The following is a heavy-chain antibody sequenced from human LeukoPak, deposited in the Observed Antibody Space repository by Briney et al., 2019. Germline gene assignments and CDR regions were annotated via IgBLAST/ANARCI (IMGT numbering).Heavy chain of an antibody. CDR1: GGSFSGYY. D-gene: IGHD3-3*01. V-gene: IGHV4-34*01. J-gene: IGHJ5*02. CDR3: ARGFLYDFWSGYPKRHNWFDP. CDR2: INHSGST. Sequence: PSETLSLTCAVYGGSFSGYYWSWIRQPPGKGLEWIGEINHSGSTNYNPSLKSRVTISVDTSKNQFSLKLSSVTAADTAVYYCARGFLYDFWSGYPKRHNWFDPWGQGTLVTVSS.